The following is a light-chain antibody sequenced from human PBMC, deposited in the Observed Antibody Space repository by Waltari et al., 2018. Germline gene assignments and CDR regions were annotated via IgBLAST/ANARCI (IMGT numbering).Light chain of an antibody. V-gene: IGKV3-20*01. Sequence: EIVLTQSPGTLSLSSGERPTLSCRARQSVGKYLVWYQQKPGQAPRLLIYDASIRATGIPDRFSGSGSGTDFSLTISRLEPEDSAVYYCQKYVNLPATFGQGTKVEI. CDR3: QKYVNLPAT. CDR1: QSVGKY. CDR2: DAS. J-gene: IGKJ1*01.